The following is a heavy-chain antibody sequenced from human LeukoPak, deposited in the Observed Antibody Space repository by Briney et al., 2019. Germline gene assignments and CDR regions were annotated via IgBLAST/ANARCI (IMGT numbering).Heavy chain of an antibody. J-gene: IGHJ4*02. V-gene: IGHV1-2*06. CDR3: ARDYYYYDSSGYPHY. CDR2: INPNSGGT. D-gene: IGHD3-22*01. CDR1: GYTFTGYY. Sequence: ASVKVSCKASGYTFTGYYMHWVRQAPGQGLEWMGRINPNSGGTNYAQKFQGRVTMTRDTSINTAYMELSRLRSDDTAVYYCARDYYYYDSSGYPHYWGQGTLVTVSS.